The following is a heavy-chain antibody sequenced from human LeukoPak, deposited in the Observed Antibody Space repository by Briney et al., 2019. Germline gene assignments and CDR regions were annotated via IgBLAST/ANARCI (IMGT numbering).Heavy chain of an antibody. Sequence: SXXLSLTCTVSGGSISSSSYYWGWIRQPPGKGLEWIGSIYYSGSTYYNPFLKSRVTISVKTAKNKCSLKRSYVTAADTAVYYCARHLTGYSSSWNAAWGQGTLVTVSS. D-gene: IGHD6-13*01. J-gene: IGHJ5*02. CDR3: ARHLTGYSSSWNAA. V-gene: IGHV4-39*01. CDR1: GGSISSSSYY. CDR2: IYYSGST.